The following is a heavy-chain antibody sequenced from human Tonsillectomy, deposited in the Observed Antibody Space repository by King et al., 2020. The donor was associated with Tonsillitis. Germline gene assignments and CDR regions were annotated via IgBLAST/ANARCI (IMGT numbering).Heavy chain of an antibody. CDR3: AKGLDISIAGPTSIDY. Sequence: VQLVESGGGLIHPGGSLRLSCAASAFSFGRYTMNWVRQAPGRGLEWVSAISGTGGSTYYADSVKGRFTISRDNSKNTLYLHMNSLRAEDTAIYYCAKGLDISIAGPTSIDYWGQGTLVTVSS. J-gene: IGHJ4*02. CDR2: ISGTGGST. V-gene: IGHV3-23*04. D-gene: IGHD6-19*01. CDR1: AFSFGRYT.